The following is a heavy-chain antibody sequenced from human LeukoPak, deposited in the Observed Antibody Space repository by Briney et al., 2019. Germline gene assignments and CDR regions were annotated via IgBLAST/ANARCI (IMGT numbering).Heavy chain of an antibody. CDR1: GGSSSGYY. CDR3: ARSPTYRGYSYGFVYFDY. J-gene: IGHJ4*02. Sequence: SETLSLTCAVYGGSSSGYYWSWIRQPPGKGLEWIGEINHSGSTNYNPSLKSRVTISVDTSKNQFSLKLSSVTAADTAVYYCARSPTYRGYSYGFVYFDYWGQGTLVTVSS. D-gene: IGHD5-18*01. CDR2: INHSGST. V-gene: IGHV4-34*01.